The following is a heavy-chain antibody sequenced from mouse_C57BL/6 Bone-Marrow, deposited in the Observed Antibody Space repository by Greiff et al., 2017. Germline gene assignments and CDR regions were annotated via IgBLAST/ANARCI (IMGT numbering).Heavy chain of an antibody. CDR1: GFTFSDYG. Sequence: EVKLMESGGGLVKPGGSLKLSCAASGFTFSDYGMHWVRQAPEKGLEWVAYISSGSSTIYYADTVKGRFTISRDNAKNTLFLQMPSLRSEDTAMYYCARGTVYWGQGTTLTVSS. CDR2: ISSGSSTI. J-gene: IGHJ2*01. CDR3: ARGTVY. D-gene: IGHD4-1*01. V-gene: IGHV5-17*01.